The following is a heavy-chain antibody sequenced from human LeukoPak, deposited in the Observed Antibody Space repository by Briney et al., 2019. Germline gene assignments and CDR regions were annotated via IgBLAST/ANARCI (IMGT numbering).Heavy chain of an antibody. D-gene: IGHD2-21*02. CDR1: GFNFANHA. Sequence: GGSLRLSCAASGFNFANHAMSWVRQTPGKGLEWVSAISGGGDITYYADSVKGRFTISRDNSKDTLFLQMHSLRPGDTAVYYCVREDTPATANYWGQGTLVTVSS. CDR2: ISGGGDIT. J-gene: IGHJ4*02. V-gene: IGHV3-23*01. CDR3: VREDTPATANY.